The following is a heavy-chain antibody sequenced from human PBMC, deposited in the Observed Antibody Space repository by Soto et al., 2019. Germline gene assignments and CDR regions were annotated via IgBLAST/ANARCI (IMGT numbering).Heavy chain of an antibody. CDR2: INHSGST. CDR1: GGSFSGYY. J-gene: IGHJ6*03. D-gene: IGHD2-2*01. CDR3: ARCVVVVPAAMPYYYYMDV. Sequence: SETLSLTCAVYGGSFSGYYWSWIRQPPGKGLEWIGEINHSGSTNYNPSLKSRVTISVDTSKNQFSLKLSSVTAADTAVYYCARCVVVVPAAMPYYYYMDVWGKGTTVTVSS. V-gene: IGHV4-34*01.